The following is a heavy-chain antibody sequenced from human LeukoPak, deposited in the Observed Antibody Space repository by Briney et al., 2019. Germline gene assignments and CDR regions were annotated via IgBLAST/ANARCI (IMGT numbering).Heavy chain of an antibody. J-gene: IGHJ4*02. CDR2: IYTSGST. CDR1: GGSISSYY. D-gene: IGHD6-13*01. V-gene: IGHV4-4*07. CDR3: ARHRRYSSSWFPLDFDY. Sequence: SETLSLTCTVSGGSISSYYWSWIRQPAGKGLEWIGSIYTSGSTNYNPSLMSRVTMSVDTSKNQFSLKLSSVTAADTAVYYCARHRRYSSSWFPLDFDYWGQGTLVTVSS.